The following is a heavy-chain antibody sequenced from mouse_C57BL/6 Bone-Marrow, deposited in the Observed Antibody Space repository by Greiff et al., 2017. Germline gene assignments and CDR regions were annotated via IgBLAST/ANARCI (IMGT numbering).Heavy chain of an antibody. J-gene: IGHJ3*01. CDR3: TRGGYPFAY. D-gene: IGHD2-2*01. Sequence: EVMLVETGEGLVKPGGSLKLSCAASGFTFSSYAMSWVRQTPEKRLEWVAYISSGGDYIYYADTVKGRFTISRDNARNTLYLQMSSLKSEDTAMYYCTRGGYPFAYWGQGTLVTVSA. CDR1: GFTFSSYA. V-gene: IGHV5-9-1*02. CDR2: ISSGGDYI.